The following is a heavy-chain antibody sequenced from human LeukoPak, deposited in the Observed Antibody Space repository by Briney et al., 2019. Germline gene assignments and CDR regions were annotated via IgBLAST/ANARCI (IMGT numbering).Heavy chain of an antibody. V-gene: IGHV1-2*02. J-gene: IGHJ6*03. Sequence: ASVKVSCKASGYTFTGYYMHWVRQAPGQGLEWMGWINPNSGGTNYAQKFQGRVTMTRDTSISTAYMELSRLRSDDTAVYYCARDRSNYDFWSGYSADYYYYYMDVWGKGTTVTVSS. CDR3: ARDRSNYDFWSGYSADYYYYYMDV. CDR2: INPNSGGT. D-gene: IGHD3-3*01. CDR1: GYTFTGYY.